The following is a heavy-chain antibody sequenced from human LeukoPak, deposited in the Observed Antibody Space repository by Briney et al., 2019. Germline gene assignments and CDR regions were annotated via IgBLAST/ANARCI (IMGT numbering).Heavy chain of an antibody. CDR3: ARLSSGWLIDP. Sequence: GGSLRLSCAASGFTFSSYGMHWVRLAPGKGLERVAVIWSDGSNKYYADSVKGRFTISRDNSKNTLYLQMNSLRAEDTAVYYCARLSSGWLIDPWGQGTLVTVSS. V-gene: IGHV3-33*01. CDR2: IWSDGSNK. CDR1: GFTFSSYG. D-gene: IGHD6-19*01. J-gene: IGHJ5*02.